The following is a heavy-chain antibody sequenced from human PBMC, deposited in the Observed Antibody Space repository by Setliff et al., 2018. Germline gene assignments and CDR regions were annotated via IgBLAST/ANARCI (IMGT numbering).Heavy chain of an antibody. Sequence: GASVKVSCKASGYTFTGYYMHWERQAPGQGLEWMGWINHNSGGTNYAQKFQGRVTMTGDTSINTAYMELNRLTSVDTAVYFCAVVSGGVASWGQGTRVTVSS. CDR3: AVVSGGVAS. CDR1: GYTFTGYY. V-gene: IGHV1-2*02. J-gene: IGHJ5*02. CDR2: INHNSGGT. D-gene: IGHD2-15*01.